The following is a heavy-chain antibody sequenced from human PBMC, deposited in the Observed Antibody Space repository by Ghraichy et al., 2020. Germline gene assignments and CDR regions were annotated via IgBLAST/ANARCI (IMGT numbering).Heavy chain of an antibody. J-gene: IGHJ4*02. D-gene: IGHD6-13*01. CDR3: ARVGQQLVRKYYFDY. V-gene: IGHV4-34*01. CDR1: GGSFSGYY. CDR2: INHSGST. Sequence: SQTLSLTCAVYGGSFSGYYWSWIRQPPGKGLEWIGEINHSGSTNYNPSLKSRVTISVDTSKNQFSLKLSSVTAADTAVYYCARVGQQLVRKYYFDYWGQGTLVTVSS.